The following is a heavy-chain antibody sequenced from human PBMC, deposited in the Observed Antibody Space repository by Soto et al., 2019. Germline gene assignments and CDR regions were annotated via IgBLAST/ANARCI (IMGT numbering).Heavy chain of an antibody. Sequence: QVQPVQSGAEVKKPGFLAKVSCKESGCTFSSYVSSWVRPAPGTGPEWMGRIIPNPGTANYAQKLQCRVTSTADDSTSTAYMELSSLRSEDTAVYYCARSQGSSTSLEIYYYYYYGMDVWVQGTTVTVSS. CDR3: ARSQGSSTSLEIYYYYYYGMDV. J-gene: IGHJ6*02. D-gene: IGHD2-2*01. V-gene: IGHV1-69*11. CDR1: GCTFSSYV. CDR2: IIPNPGTA.